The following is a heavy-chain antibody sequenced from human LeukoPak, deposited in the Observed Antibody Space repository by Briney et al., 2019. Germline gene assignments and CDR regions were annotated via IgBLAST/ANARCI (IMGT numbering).Heavy chain of an antibody. J-gene: IGHJ4*02. CDR1: GDSISSGGYY. D-gene: IGHD5-12*01. CDR2: ISYSGNT. Sequence: PSETLSLTCTVSGDSISSGGYYWSWIRQHPGKGLEWIGYISYSGNTYYNPSLKSRAAISADTPKNQFSLKLSSTTAADTAVYYCARAPVATPSEFDYWGQGTLVTVSS. CDR3: ARAPVATPSEFDY. V-gene: IGHV4-31*03.